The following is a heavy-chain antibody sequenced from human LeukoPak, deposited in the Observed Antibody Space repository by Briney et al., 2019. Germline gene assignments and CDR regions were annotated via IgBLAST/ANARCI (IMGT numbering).Heavy chain of an antibody. V-gene: IGHV4-39*07. CDR3: ARGGGYSYGSYYYFDY. D-gene: IGHD5-18*01. Sequence: SETLSLTCTVSGGSISSSSYYWGWLRQPPGKGLEWIGSIYYSGSTYYNPSLKSRVTMSVDTSKNQFSLKLSSVTAADTAVYYCARGGGYSYGSYYYFDYWGQGTLVTVSS. J-gene: IGHJ4*02. CDR2: IYYSGST. CDR1: GGSISSSSYY.